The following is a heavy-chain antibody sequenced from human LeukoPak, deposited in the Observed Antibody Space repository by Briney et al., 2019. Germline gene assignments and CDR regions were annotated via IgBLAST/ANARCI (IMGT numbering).Heavy chain of an antibody. Sequence: GGSLRLSCAASGFTFSGYWMTWVRLAPGKGLEWVANIKQDGSEKYYVDSVKGRFTISRDNAKNSLYLQMNSLRAEDTAVYYCARGQSGYDATNYYYYYMDAWGKGTTVTVSS. D-gene: IGHD5-12*01. V-gene: IGHV3-7*04. CDR3: ARGQSGYDATNYYYYYMDA. CDR2: IKQDGSEK. CDR1: GFTFSGYW. J-gene: IGHJ6*03.